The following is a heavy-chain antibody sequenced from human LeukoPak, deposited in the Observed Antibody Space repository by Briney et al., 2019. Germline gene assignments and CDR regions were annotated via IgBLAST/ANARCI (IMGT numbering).Heavy chain of an antibody. CDR2: IYDSGST. CDR3: ALIPRGIAVPGTDL. D-gene: IGHD6-19*01. J-gene: IGHJ5*02. CDR1: GGSIRSSYYY. V-gene: IGHV4-39*01. Sequence: PSETLSLTCTVSGGSIRSSYYYWGWIRQPPGKGLEWIGSIYDSGSTYYNPSLKSRVTISVDTSKNQFSLKLNSVTAADTAVYYCALIPRGIAVPGTDLWGQGTLVTVSS.